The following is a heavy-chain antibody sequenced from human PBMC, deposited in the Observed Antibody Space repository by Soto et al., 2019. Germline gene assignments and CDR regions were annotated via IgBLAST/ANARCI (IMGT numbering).Heavy chain of an antibody. V-gene: IGHV3-30-3*01. CDR1: RFTFSNYA. D-gene: IGHD2-2*01. Sequence: QVQLVEFGGGVVQPGRSLRLSCAASRFTFSNYAMHWVRQAPGKGLQWLALISFDGSTKYYADSVKGRFTISRDNSKNTLYLQMNSLRAEDTAVYYCARSPGYCSTTRCYGRGFAMDVWGQGTTVTVSS. CDR3: ARSPGYCSTTRCYGRGFAMDV. CDR2: ISFDGSTK. J-gene: IGHJ6*02.